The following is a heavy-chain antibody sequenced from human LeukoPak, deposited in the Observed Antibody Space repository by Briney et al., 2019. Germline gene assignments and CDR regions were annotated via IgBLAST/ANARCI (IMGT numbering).Heavy chain of an antibody. Sequence: GGSLGLSCAASGFTFSSYAMSWVRQAPGKGLEWVSAISGSGGSTYYADSVKGRFTISRDNSKNTLYLQMNSLRAEDTAVYYCAKVELVAATPYYFDYWGQGTLVTVSS. CDR1: GFTFSSYA. V-gene: IGHV3-23*01. J-gene: IGHJ4*02. CDR3: AKVELVAATPYYFDY. CDR2: ISGSGGST. D-gene: IGHD2-15*01.